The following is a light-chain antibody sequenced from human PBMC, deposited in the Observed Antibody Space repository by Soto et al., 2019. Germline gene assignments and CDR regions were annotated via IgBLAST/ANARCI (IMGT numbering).Light chain of an antibody. CDR2: GAS. V-gene: IGKV3-15*01. CDR3: QQYTARPPWT. CDR1: HHVATN. Sequence: EIVMTQSPVTLSVSPGERATLSCRASHHVATNLAWYQQKPGQAPRLLIYGASTRATGIPARFSGSGSGTEFTPTISSLLSDDFSVYYCQQYTARPPWTFGQGTKV. J-gene: IGKJ1*01.